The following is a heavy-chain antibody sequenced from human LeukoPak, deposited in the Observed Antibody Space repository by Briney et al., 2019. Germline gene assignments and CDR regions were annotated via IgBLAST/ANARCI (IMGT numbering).Heavy chain of an antibody. J-gene: IGHJ5*02. Sequence: SQTLSLTCTVSGGSISSGNYYWSWIRQPPGKGLEWIGYIFYLGNTYYTPSLKSRVTISVDTSKNQFSLKLSSVTAADTAVYYCARKYPDHWFDPWGQGTLVTVSS. CDR2: IFYLGNT. V-gene: IGHV4-30-4*01. D-gene: IGHD6-6*01. CDR1: GGSISSGNYY. CDR3: ARKYPDHWFDP.